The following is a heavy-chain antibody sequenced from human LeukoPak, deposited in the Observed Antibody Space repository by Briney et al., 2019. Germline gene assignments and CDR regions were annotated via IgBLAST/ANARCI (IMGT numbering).Heavy chain of an antibody. Sequence: ASVKVSCKASGYTFTSYGISWVRQAPGQGLEWMGWISAYNGNTNYAQKLQGRVTMTEDTSTDTAYMELSSLRSEDTAVYYCATDLVTGRLGELSLYGTLDYWGQGTLVTVSS. V-gene: IGHV1-18*01. CDR3: ATDLVTGRLGELSLYGTLDY. D-gene: IGHD3-16*02. J-gene: IGHJ4*02. CDR2: ISAYNGNT. CDR1: GYTFTSYG.